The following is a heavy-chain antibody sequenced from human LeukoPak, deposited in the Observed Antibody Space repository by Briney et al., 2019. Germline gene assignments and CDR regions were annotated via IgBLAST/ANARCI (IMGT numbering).Heavy chain of an antibody. Sequence: GGSLRLSCAASGFTFTNYAMSCVRQAPGKGLEWVSAISGSGTRTYYADSVKGRFTISRDNSKNTLYLQMNSLRAEDRAVYYCAKEQTSSGFFDYWGQGTLVTVSS. D-gene: IGHD2-2*01. CDR1: GFTFTNYA. CDR2: ISGSGTRT. J-gene: IGHJ4*02. V-gene: IGHV3-23*01. CDR3: AKEQTSSGFFDY.